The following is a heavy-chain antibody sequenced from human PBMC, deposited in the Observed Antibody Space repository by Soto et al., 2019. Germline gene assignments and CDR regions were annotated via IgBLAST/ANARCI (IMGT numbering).Heavy chain of an antibody. CDR2: ISYDGSNK. Sequence: GGSLRLSCAASGFTFSSYGMHWVRQAPGKGLEWVAVISYDGSNKYYADSVKDRFTISRDNSKSTLYLQMNSLRHEDTAVYNCAKAMGIGVGRWAFDIWGQGTMVTVSS. J-gene: IGHJ3*02. CDR1: GFTFSSYG. V-gene: IGHV3-30*18. CDR3: AKAMGIGVGRWAFDI. D-gene: IGHD3-3*01.